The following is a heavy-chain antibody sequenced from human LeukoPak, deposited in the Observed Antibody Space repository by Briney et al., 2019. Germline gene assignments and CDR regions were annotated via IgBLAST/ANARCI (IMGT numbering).Heavy chain of an antibody. CDR1: GFTFRRYR. CDR3: AKEDTAMVWEVFRYYYYGMDV. V-gene: IGHV3-21*01. CDR2: MSGSSTHI. J-gene: IGHJ6*02. Sequence: GGSLRLSCAASGFTFRRYRMNWVRQAPGKGLEWVSSMSGSSTHIYYTDSMKGRFTISRDNAKNSLYLQMNSLRAEDTAVYYCAKEDTAMVWEVFRYYYYGMDVWGQGTTVTVSS. D-gene: IGHD5-18*01.